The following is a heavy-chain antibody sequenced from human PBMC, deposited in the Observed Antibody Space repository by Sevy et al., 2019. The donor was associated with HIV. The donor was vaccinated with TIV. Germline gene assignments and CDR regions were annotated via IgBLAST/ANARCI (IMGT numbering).Heavy chain of an antibody. Sequence: GGSLRLSCAASGFTFSNYSMTWVRQAPGKGLESISCINYSGDVIHYTDSVKGRFTISRDNAKKSLSLEMNSLRADDTAIYYCARIPSRQLGRYFGMDVWGRGTTVTVSS. CDR1: GFTFSNYS. V-gene: IGHV3-48*04. J-gene: IGHJ6*02. CDR3: ARIPSRQLGRYFGMDV. D-gene: IGHD1-1*01. CDR2: INYSGDVI.